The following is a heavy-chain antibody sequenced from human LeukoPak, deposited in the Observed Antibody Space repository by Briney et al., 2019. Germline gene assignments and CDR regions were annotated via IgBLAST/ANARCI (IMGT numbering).Heavy chain of an antibody. Sequence: GGSLRLSCAVSGFTFSSYGMHWVRQAPGKGLEWVAVISYDGSNKYYADSVKGRFTISRDNSKNTLYLQMNSLRAEDTAVYYCAKDFSGWGSLDYWGQGTLVTVSS. V-gene: IGHV3-30*18. CDR2: ISYDGSNK. D-gene: IGHD3-10*01. CDR3: AKDFSGWGSLDY. CDR1: GFTFSSYG. J-gene: IGHJ4*02.